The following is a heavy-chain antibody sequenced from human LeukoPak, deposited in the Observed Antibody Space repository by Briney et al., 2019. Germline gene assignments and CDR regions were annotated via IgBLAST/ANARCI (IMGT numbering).Heavy chain of an antibody. CDR2: ISGSGGST. J-gene: IGHJ4*02. V-gene: IGHV3-23*01. D-gene: IGHD3-9*01. Sequence: GALRLSCAASGFTFSSYAMSWVRQAPGKGLEWVSAISGSGGSTYYAGSVKGRFTISRDNSKNTLYLQMNSLRAEDTAVYYCATIPDYDILTGYYSFDYWGQGTLVTVSS. CDR3: ATIPDYDILTGYYSFDY. CDR1: GFTFSSYA.